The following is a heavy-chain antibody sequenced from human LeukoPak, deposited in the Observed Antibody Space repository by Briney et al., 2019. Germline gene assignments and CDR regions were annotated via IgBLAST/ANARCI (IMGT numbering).Heavy chain of an antibody. CDR3: ASEPSIAARNYYYYYMDV. Sequence: SQTLSLTCTGSGGSISSGSYYWSWIRQPAGKGLGWIGRIYTSGITNYNPSLKSRVTISVDTSKNQFSLKLSSVTAADTAVYYCASEPSIAARNYYYYYMDVWGKGTTVTVSS. CDR2: IYTSGIT. V-gene: IGHV4-61*02. J-gene: IGHJ6*03. D-gene: IGHD6-6*01. CDR1: GGSISSGSYY.